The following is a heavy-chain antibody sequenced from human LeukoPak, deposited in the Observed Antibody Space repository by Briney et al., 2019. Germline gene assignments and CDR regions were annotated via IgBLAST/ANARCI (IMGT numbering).Heavy chain of an antibody. J-gene: IGHJ3*02. CDR2: ISYDGSNK. D-gene: IGHD4-11*01. CDR1: GFTFSSYA. Sequence: GGSLRLSCAAFGFTFSSYAMHWVRQAPGKGLEWVAVISYDGSNKYYADSVKGRFTISRDNSKNTLYLQMNSLRAEDTAVYYCARVVTGAFDIWGQGTMVTVSS. V-gene: IGHV3-30*04. CDR3: ARVVTGAFDI.